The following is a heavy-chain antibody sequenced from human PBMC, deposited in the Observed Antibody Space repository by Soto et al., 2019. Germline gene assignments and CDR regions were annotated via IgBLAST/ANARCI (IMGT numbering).Heavy chain of an antibody. V-gene: IGHV4-31*03. CDR3: ARLYDFWSGYYLRRYFDY. Sequence: PSETLSLTCTVSGGSISSGGYYWSWIRQHPGKGLEWIGYIYYSGSTYYNPSLKSRVTISVDTSKNQFSLKLSSVTAADTAVYYCARLYDFWSGYYLRRYFDYWGQGTLVTVSS. D-gene: IGHD3-3*01. CDR2: IYYSGST. J-gene: IGHJ4*02. CDR1: GGSISSGGYY.